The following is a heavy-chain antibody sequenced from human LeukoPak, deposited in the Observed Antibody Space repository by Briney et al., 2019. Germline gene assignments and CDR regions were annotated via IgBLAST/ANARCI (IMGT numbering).Heavy chain of an antibody. CDR2: ISDSSSPI. J-gene: IGHJ4*02. D-gene: IGHD1-26*01. V-gene: IGHV3-48*04. CDR1: GFSFKTYS. Sequence: GGSLRLSCAASGFSFKTYSMNWVRQAPGKGLEWVSYISDSSSPIYYTDSVKGRFTISRDNAKNSLYLQMNSLRAEDTAVYYCAREVGAIDYWGQGTLVTVSS. CDR3: AREVGAIDY.